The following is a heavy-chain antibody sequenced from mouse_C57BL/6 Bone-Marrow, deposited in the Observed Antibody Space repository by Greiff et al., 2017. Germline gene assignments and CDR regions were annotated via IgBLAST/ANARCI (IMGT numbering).Heavy chain of an antibody. CDR2: IYPSDSET. V-gene: IGHV1-61*01. J-gene: IGHJ2*01. CDR1: GYTFTSYW. Sequence: QVQLQQSGAELVRPGSSVKLSCKASGYTFTSYWMDWVKQRPGQGLEWIGNIYPSDSETHYNQKFKDKATLTVDKSSSTAYMQLSSLTSEDSAVYYCARGIYYYGSSPYYFDYWGQGTTLTVSS. CDR3: ARGIYYYGSSPYYFDY. D-gene: IGHD1-1*01.